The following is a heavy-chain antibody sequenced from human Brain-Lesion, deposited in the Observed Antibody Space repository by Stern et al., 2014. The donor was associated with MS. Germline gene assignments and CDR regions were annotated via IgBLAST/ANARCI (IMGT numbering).Heavy chain of an antibody. Sequence: VQLLESGPGLVKPSPTLPLTCTVSGGSINSGGYYWSWIRPYPGKGLEWMGYIYYTGSAYYDPSLKSRLSMSIDTSKNQFSLNLNSVTAADTAVYYCARGARYSDSSGYYFYFDYWGQGTLVTVSS. CDR3: ARGARYSDSSGYYFYFDY. CDR1: GGSINSGGYY. V-gene: IGHV4-31*03. CDR2: IYYTGSA. D-gene: IGHD3-22*01. J-gene: IGHJ4*02.